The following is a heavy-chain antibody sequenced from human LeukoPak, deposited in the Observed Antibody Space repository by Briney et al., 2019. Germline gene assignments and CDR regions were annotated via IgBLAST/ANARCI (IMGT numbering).Heavy chain of an antibody. D-gene: IGHD6-13*01. CDR3: ASEYSSSWYVAY. Sequence: KPAETLSLICTLSGRSICISSYHWGWVRRPPRKGLQWLGSIYYSGSTYYNTSLKSRVTISVDTSKNQFSLKLSSVTAADTAVYYCASEYSSSWYVAYWGQGTLVTVSS. V-gene: IGHV4-39*01. J-gene: IGHJ4*02. CDR1: GRSICISSYH. CDR2: IYYSGST.